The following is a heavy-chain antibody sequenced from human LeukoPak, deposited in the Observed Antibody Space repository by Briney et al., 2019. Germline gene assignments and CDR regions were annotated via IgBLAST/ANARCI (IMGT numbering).Heavy chain of an antibody. J-gene: IGHJ5*02. D-gene: IGHD3-10*01. CDR3: ARDPMGGGFDP. Sequence: PSETLSLTCTVSGGFISTYYWSWIRQPAGKGLEWIGRIYTSGSTNYNPSLKSRVTMSVDTSKNQFSLKLSSATAADTAVYYCARDPMGGGFDPWGQGTLVTVSS. V-gene: IGHV4-4*07. CDR1: GGFISTYY. CDR2: IYTSGST.